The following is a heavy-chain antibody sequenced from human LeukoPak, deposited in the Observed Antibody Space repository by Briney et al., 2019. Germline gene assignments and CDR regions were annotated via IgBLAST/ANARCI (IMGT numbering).Heavy chain of an antibody. J-gene: IGHJ4*02. Sequence: PGGSLRLSCAASGFTVSSNYMSWVRQAPGKGLEWVSVIYSGGSTYYADSVKGRFTISRDNAKNSLYLQMNSLRPEDTAVYYCAKDEGIRCLNGDCPFDHWGQGILVTVSP. CDR3: AKDEGIRCLNGDCPFDH. CDR2: IYSGGST. V-gene: IGHV3-53*05. CDR1: GFTVSSNY. D-gene: IGHD2-21*01.